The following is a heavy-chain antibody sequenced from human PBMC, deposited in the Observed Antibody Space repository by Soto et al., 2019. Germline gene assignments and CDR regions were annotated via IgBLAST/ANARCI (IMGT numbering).Heavy chain of an antibody. V-gene: IGHV3-48*02. CDR2: ISSTSSTI. Sequence: EVQLVESGGGLVQPGGSLRLSCAASGFTFSSYSMNWVRQAPGKGLEWVSYISSTSSTIYFADSVKGRFTISRDNAKNSLYLQMNRLRDEDTAVYYCARESSSYNWFDPWGQGTLVTVSS. D-gene: IGHD6-13*01. J-gene: IGHJ5*02. CDR1: GFTFSSYS. CDR3: ARESSSYNWFDP.